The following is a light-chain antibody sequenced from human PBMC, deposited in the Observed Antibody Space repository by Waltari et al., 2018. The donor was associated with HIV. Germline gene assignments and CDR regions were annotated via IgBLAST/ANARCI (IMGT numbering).Light chain of an antibody. CDR2: EVN. J-gene: IGLJ1*01. V-gene: IGLV2-23*02. CDR3: CSYAGTNTWV. CDR1: SSDVGSYNL. Sequence: QSALTQPASVSGSPGQSITISCTGTSSDVGSYNLVSWYQQHPGKAPKLMIYEVNKRPSGISNHCSGSKSGNTASLTISGLQAEDEADYYCCSYAGTNTWVFGTGTKVTVL.